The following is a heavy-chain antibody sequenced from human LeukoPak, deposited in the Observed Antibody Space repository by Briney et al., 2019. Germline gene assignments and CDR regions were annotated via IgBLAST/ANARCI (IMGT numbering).Heavy chain of an antibody. V-gene: IGHV3-9*01. J-gene: IGHJ6*02. CDR1: GFTFSSYA. D-gene: IGHD6-13*01. Sequence: GGSLRLSCAASGFTFSSYAMHWVRQAPGKGLEWVSGINWKSNNIGYADSVKGRFTISRDNAKNSLYLQMNSLRTEDTALYYCARDRAGYFYAMDVWGQGTSVTVSS. CDR2: INWKSNNI. CDR3: ARDRAGYFYAMDV.